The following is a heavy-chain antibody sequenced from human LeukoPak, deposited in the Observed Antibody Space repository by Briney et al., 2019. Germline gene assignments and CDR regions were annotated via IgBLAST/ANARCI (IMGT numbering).Heavy chain of an antibody. V-gene: IGHV1-69*06. CDR3: ARGAPNYYYMDV. CDR2: IIPIFGTA. CDR1: GGTFSSYA. Sequence: SGKVSCKASGGTFSSYAISWVRQAPGQGLEWMGGIIPIFGTANYAQKFQGRVTITADKSTSTAYMELSSLRSEDTAVYYCARGAPNYYYMDVWGKGTTVTVSS. J-gene: IGHJ6*03.